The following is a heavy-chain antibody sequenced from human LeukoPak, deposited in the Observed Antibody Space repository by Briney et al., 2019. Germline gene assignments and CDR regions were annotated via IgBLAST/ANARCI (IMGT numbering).Heavy chain of an antibody. CDR3: AKDTSMWHHFDY. J-gene: IGHJ4*02. D-gene: IGHD2-21*01. CDR2: ISSDGINK. V-gene: IGHV3-30*18. CDR1: GFTFSTFG. Sequence: GRSLRLSCAASGFTFSTFGIHWVRQAPGKGLEWVALISSDGINKYYADSVKGRFTISRDNSKNTLYLQMNSLRAEDTAVYFCAKDTSMWHHFDYWGQGTLVTVSS.